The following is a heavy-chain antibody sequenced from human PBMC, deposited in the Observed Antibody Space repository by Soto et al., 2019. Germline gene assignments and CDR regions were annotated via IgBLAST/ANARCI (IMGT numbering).Heavy chain of an antibody. CDR3: ACHWGGEAPGMRYN. D-gene: IGHD2-21*01. J-gene: IGHJ4*02. Sequence: SETLSLTWTVSGGSISSYYWSWIRQPPGKGMEWIGYIFYSGSTNYNPSLKSRVTISVDTSKNQFSLKLSSVTAADTAVYYCACHWGGEAPGMRYNCAQGTLVPVSA. CDR2: IFYSGST. V-gene: IGHV4-59*08. CDR1: GGSISSYY.